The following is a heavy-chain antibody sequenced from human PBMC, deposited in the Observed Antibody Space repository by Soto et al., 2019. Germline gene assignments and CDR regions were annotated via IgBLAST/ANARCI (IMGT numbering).Heavy chain of an antibody. Sequence: ASVKVSCKTSGYTFTVHYIHWVRQAPQQGPEWMGEIGPESGATRYAEKFRGRVTMTMDTSITTVYMELKNLSPDDTAVYYCGRGRSGQIVVFYWGQGTPVTVSS. CDR3: GRGRSGQIVVFY. D-gene: IGHD1-26*01. V-gene: IGHV1-2*02. CDR1: GYTFTVHY. J-gene: IGHJ4*02. CDR2: IGPESGAT.